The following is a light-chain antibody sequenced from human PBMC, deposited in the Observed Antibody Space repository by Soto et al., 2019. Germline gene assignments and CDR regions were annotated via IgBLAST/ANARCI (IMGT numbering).Light chain of an antibody. Sequence: QSVLTQPPSASGTPGQRVTISCSGSSSNIGSNYVYWYQQLPGMAPKVLIYKSNQRPSGAPDRFSGFKSGTSASLAISGLRSEDEADYSCAVWDDSLSGVVFGGGTKVTVL. CDR3: AVWDDSLSGVV. J-gene: IGLJ2*01. CDR2: KSN. CDR1: SSNIGSNY. V-gene: IGLV1-47*01.